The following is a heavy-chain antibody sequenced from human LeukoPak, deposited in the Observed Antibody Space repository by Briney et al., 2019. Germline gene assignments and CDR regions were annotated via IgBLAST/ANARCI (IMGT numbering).Heavy chain of an antibody. CDR3: ARAGIGNYENWFDP. V-gene: IGHV1-8*01. J-gene: IGHJ5*02. CDR1: GYTFTSYD. D-gene: IGHD1-7*01. CDR2: MNPNSGNT. Sequence: ASVKVSCKASGYTFTSYDINWVRQATGQGLEWMGWMNPNSGNTGYAQKFQGRVTMTRNTSISTAYMELSSLTSEDTAVYYCARAGIGNYENWFDPWGQGTLVTVSS.